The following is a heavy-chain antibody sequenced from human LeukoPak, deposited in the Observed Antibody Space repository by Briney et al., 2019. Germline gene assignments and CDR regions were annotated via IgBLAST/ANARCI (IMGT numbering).Heavy chain of an antibody. CDR1: GGSISSSNW. Sequence: TPSQTLSLTCTVSGGSISSSNWWSWVRQPPGKGLEWIGEIYHSGSTNYNPSLKSRVTISVDKSKNQFSLKLSSVTAADTAVYYCARVRGSSRLKDAFDIWGQGTMVTVSS. V-gene: IGHV4-4*02. D-gene: IGHD1-26*01. CDR2: IYHSGST. J-gene: IGHJ3*02. CDR3: ARVRGSSRLKDAFDI.